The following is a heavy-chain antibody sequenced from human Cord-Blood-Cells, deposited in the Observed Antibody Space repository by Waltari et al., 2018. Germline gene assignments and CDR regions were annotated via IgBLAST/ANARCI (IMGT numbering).Heavy chain of an antibody. CDR3: ARARGGVGAIDI. J-gene: IGHJ3*02. Sequence: AGLLKPSEPLSLTCAVYGGSFSGYYWSWTRQPPGKGLEWIGEINHSGSTNYYPSLKNRVTIPVDTSKNQFSLKLSSVTAADTAVYYCARARGGVGAIDIWGHGTMVTVSS. CDR1: GGSFSGYY. CDR2: INHSGST. V-gene: IGHV4-34*01. D-gene: IGHD3-16*01.